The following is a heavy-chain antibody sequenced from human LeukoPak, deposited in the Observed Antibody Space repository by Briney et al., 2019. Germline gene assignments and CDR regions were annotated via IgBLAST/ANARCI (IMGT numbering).Heavy chain of an antibody. Sequence: PGGSLILSCAASGFTFSSAWMHWVRQAPGTGLVWVSRITDDATTTYADSVRGRFTISRDNAKNILYLQMNSLRVEDTAVYYCVRDRVGPDYWGQGTLVTVSS. J-gene: IGHJ4*02. CDR1: GFTFSSAW. CDR3: VRDRVGPDY. D-gene: IGHD1-26*01. CDR2: ITDDATT. V-gene: IGHV3-74*03.